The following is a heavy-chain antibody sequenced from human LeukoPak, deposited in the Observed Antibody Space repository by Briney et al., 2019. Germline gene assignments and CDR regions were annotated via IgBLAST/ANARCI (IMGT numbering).Heavy chain of an antibody. V-gene: IGHV1-2*02. D-gene: IGHD3-16*01. Sequence: ASVKVSCKASGYTFTGYYMHWLRQAPGQGLEWMGWINPNSGGTNYAQKFQGRVTMTRDTSISTAYMELSRLRSDDTAVYYCARLAIGDPGDDYWGQGTLVTVSS. CDR2: INPNSGGT. CDR3: ARLAIGDPGDDY. CDR1: GYTFTGYY. J-gene: IGHJ4*02.